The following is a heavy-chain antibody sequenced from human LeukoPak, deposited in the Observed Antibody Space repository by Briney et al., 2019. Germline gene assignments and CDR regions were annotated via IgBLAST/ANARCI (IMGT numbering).Heavy chain of an antibody. V-gene: IGHV3-21*01. D-gene: IGHD3-22*01. J-gene: IGHJ3*02. CDR1: GFTFSSYS. CDR3: SRTPSLDYYDSRLFDT. Sequence: GGSLRLSCAASGFTFSSYSMNWVRQAPGKGLGWVSSISSSSSYIYYADSVKGRFTISRDNAKNSLYLQMNSLRAEDTAVYYCSRTPSLDYYDSRLFDTWGQGTMVTVSS. CDR2: ISSSSSYI.